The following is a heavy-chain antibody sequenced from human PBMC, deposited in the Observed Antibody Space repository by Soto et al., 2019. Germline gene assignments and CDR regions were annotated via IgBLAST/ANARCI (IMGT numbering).Heavy chain of an antibody. CDR1: GYTFTSYG. CDR2: ISAYNGNT. J-gene: IGHJ5*02. CDR3: ARSLVRGVINSHNWFDP. Sequence: QVQLVQSGAEVKTPGASVKVSCKASGYTFTSYGISWVRQAPGQGLEWMGWISAYNGNTNYAQKLQGRVTMTTDTSTSTAYMELRSLRSDDTAVYYCARSLVRGVINSHNWFDPWGQGTLVTVSS. D-gene: IGHD3-10*01. V-gene: IGHV1-18*01.